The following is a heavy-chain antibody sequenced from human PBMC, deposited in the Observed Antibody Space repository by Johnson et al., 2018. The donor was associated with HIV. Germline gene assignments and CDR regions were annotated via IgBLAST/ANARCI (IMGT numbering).Heavy chain of an antibody. J-gene: IGHJ3*01. CDR2: ISSNGGST. CDR1: GFTFSSYA. D-gene: IGHD6-6*01. CDR3: KISSSTGFEF. V-gene: IGHV3-64*01. Sequence: MQLVESGGGLVQPGGSLRLSCAASGFTFSSYAMHWVRQAPGKGLEYVSAISSNGGSTYYANSVKGRFTISRDNSKNTLYLQMNSLRAEDTAVYYCKISSSTGFEFWGQGTMVTVSS.